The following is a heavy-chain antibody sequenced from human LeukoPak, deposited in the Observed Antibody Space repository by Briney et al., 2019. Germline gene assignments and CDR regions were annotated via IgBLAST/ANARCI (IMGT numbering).Heavy chain of an antibody. CDR1: GFSFSDYY. CDR3: ARDRYCSYTTCHGWFDP. D-gene: IGHD2-2*01. J-gene: IGHJ5*02. Sequence: GGSLRLSCAASGFSFSDYYMSWIRQTPGKGLEWLSYISSSSHDTNYADSVKGRFTISRDNAKNSLYLQMNSLRTEDTALYYCARDRYCSYTTCHGWFDPWGQGTLVTVSS. V-gene: IGHV3-11*05. CDR2: ISSSSHDT.